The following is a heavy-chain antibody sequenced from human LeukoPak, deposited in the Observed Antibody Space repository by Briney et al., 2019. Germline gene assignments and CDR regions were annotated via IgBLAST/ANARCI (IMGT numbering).Heavy chain of an antibody. D-gene: IGHD6-19*01. Sequence: SQTLSLTCVVSGDSVSSKNGAWNWIRQSPSRGLEWLGRTYYRSKWHNDYAESMEGRMTISQDTSKNQYSLHLNSVTPDDTAVYYCARDFGTTGWHTFDYWGQGTLVTVSS. CDR2: TYYRSKWHN. V-gene: IGHV6-1*01. CDR3: ARDFGTTGWHTFDY. J-gene: IGHJ4*02. CDR1: GDSVSSKNGA.